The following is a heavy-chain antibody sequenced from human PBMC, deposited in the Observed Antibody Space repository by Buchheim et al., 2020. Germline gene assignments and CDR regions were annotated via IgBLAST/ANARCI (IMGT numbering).Heavy chain of an antibody. CDR2: ISGSGGST. V-gene: IGHV3-23*01. CDR3: AKTPRGYSSGWYSDY. Sequence: EVQLLESGGGLVHRGGSLRLSCAASGFTFSNFAMSWVRQAPGKGLEWVSTISGSGGSTYYAESVKGRFTISRDNSKNTLYFQMHVVRADDTAVFYCAKTPRGYSSGWYSDYWGQGTL. D-gene: IGHD6-19*01. CDR1: GFTFSNFA. J-gene: IGHJ4*02.